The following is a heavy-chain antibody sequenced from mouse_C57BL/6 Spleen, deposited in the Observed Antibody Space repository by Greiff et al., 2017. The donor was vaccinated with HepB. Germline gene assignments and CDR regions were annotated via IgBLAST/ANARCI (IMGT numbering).Heavy chain of an antibody. D-gene: IGHD1-1*01. Sequence: VQLQQPGAELVMPGASVKLSCKASGYTFTSYWMHWVKQRPGQGLEWIGEIDPSDSYTNYNQKFKGKSTLTVDTSSSTAYMQLSSLTSEDSAVYDWARGVTTVAPAWFAYWGQGTLVTVSA. CDR3: ARGVTTVAPAWFAY. CDR2: IDPSDSYT. V-gene: IGHV1-69*01. CDR1: GYTFTSYW. J-gene: IGHJ3*01.